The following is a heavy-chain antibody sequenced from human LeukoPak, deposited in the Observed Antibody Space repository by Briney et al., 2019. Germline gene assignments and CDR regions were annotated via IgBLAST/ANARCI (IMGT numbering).Heavy chain of an antibody. CDR3: ARSSERWLQSIFDY. CDR2: ISYDGGNK. D-gene: IGHD5-24*01. V-gene: IGHV3-30*04. CDR1: GFTFSSYA. Sequence: PGGSLRLSCAASGFTFSSYAMHWVRQAPGKGLEWVAVISYDGGNKYYADSVKGRFTISSDNSKNTLYLQMNSLRAEDTAVYYCARSSERWLQSIFDYWGQGTLVTVSS. J-gene: IGHJ4*02.